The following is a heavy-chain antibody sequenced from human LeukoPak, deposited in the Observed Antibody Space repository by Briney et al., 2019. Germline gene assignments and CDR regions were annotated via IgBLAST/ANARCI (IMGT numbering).Heavy chain of an antibody. Sequence: ASVKVSCKASGYTFTGYYMHWVRQAPGQGLEWMGWINHNSGGTNYEQKFQGRVTMTRDTSISTAYMELSRLRSDDTAVYYCAGLGGYYYFDYWGQGTLVTVSS. CDR2: INHNSGGT. J-gene: IGHJ4*02. D-gene: IGHD3-3*01. V-gene: IGHV1-2*02. CDR1: GYTFTGYY. CDR3: AGLGGYYYFDY.